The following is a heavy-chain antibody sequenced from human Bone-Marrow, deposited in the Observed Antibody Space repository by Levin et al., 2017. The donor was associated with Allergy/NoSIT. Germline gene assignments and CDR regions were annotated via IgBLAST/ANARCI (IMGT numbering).Heavy chain of an antibody. D-gene: IGHD3-22*01. CDR2: VFYSGTT. CDR1: GGSISSSIYY. Sequence: SETLSLTCTVSGGSISSSIYYWGWIRQPPGKGLEWIGSVFYSGTTYYNASLKSRVTISVDTSKNQFSLKLNSVTAADTAMYYCARHYPLYYSDNSAYYSWGQGTLVTVSS. J-gene: IGHJ4*02. CDR3: ARHYPLYYSDNSAYYS. V-gene: IGHV4-39*07.